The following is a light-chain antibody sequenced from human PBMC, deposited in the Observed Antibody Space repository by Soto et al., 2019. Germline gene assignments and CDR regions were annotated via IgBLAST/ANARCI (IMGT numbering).Light chain of an antibody. CDR1: SSDGGGYNY. J-gene: IGLJ2*01. CDR3: SSYTISSTLVV. V-gene: IGLV2-14*01. CDR2: EVS. Sequence: QSALTQPASVSGSPGQSITISCTGTSSDGGGYNYVSWYQQHPGKAPKLMIYEVSNRPSGVSNRFSGSKSGNTDSLTISGLQAEDEADYYCSSYTISSTLVVFGGGTKLNVL.